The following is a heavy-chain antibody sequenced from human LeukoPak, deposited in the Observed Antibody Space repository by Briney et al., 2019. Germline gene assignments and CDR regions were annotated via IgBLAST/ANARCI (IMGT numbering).Heavy chain of an antibody. CDR2: IYRGGST. V-gene: IGHV3-53*01. D-gene: IGHD3-9*01. J-gene: IGHJ3*02. CDR3: ARGFGPDYDILTGFDI. Sequence: GGSLRLSWAASGFTVSSNYMSWVRQAPGKGLEWVSVIYRGGSTYYADSGKGGLTISRENSKKTRYLQMNSLRAQDTAVYYCARGFGPDYDILTGFDIWGQGTMVTVSS. CDR1: GFTVSSNY.